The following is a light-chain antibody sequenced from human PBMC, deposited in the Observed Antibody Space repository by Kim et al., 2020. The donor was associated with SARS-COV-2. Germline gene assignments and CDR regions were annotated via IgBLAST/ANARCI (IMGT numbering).Light chain of an antibody. V-gene: IGLV3-1*01. CDR2: QDN. CDR1: KLVDKY. J-gene: IGLJ2*01. CDR3: QAWDGSTVV. Sequence: MSPGQTASITCSGDKLVDKYACWYQLKPGQSPVLVIFQDNKRPSGIPERFSGSSSGNTATLTISGTQAMDEADYYCQAWDGSTVVFGGGTKLTVL.